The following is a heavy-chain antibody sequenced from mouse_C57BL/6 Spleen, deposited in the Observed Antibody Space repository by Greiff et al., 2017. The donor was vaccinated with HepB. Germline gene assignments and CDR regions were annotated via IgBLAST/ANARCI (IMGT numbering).Heavy chain of an antibody. CDR1: GYTFTDYY. D-gene: IGHD2-4*01. V-gene: IGHV1-84*01. CDR2: IYTGSGNT. Sequence: VQLQQSGPGLVKPGASVKISCKASGYTFTDYYINWVKQTPGKGLEWVGWIYTGSGNTKYNETFKGKVTLTVDTSSSTASMLLSSLTSEDPAVYFCARGIYDYDVGFAYWGQGTLVTVSA. CDR3: ARGIYDYDVGFAY. J-gene: IGHJ3*01.